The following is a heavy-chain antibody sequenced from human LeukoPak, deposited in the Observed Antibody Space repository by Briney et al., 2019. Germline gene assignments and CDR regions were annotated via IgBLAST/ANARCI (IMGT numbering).Heavy chain of an antibody. Sequence: ASVKVSCKASGGTFSSYAISWVRQAPGQGLEWMGGIIPIFGTANYAQKFQGRVTITSDESTSTAYMELSSLRSEDTAVYYCARELLYSSTSHNWFDPWGQGTLVTVSS. D-gene: IGHD2-2*01. CDR1: GGTFSSYA. CDR3: ARELLYSSTSHNWFDP. CDR2: IIPIFGTA. V-gene: IGHV1-69*01. J-gene: IGHJ5*02.